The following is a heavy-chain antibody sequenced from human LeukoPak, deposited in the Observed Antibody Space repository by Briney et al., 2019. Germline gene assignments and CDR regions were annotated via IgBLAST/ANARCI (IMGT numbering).Heavy chain of an antibody. CDR3: ARDHGYAFDY. D-gene: IGHD5-12*01. Sequence: GGSLRLSCVASGFTFSYYSMNWVRQAPGKGLEWVSYINIIGGEIWYADSVKGRFTISRDDAKNSLYLQMNSLRDEDTAVYYCARDHGYAFDYWGQGTLVTVSS. J-gene: IGHJ4*02. CDR1: GFTFSYYS. CDR2: INIIGGEI. V-gene: IGHV3-48*02.